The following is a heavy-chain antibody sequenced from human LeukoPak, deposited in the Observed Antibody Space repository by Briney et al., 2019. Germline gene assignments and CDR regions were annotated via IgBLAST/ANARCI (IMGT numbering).Heavy chain of an antibody. CDR3: ASITFGGVLDY. Sequence: PSETLSLTCAVYGGSFSGYYWSWIRQPPGRGLEWIGEINHSGSTNYNPSLKSRVTISVDTSKNQFSLNLNSVTAADTAVYYCASITFGGVLDYWGQGTLVTVSS. J-gene: IGHJ4*02. CDR2: INHSGST. CDR1: GGSFSGYY. V-gene: IGHV4-34*01. D-gene: IGHD3-16*01.